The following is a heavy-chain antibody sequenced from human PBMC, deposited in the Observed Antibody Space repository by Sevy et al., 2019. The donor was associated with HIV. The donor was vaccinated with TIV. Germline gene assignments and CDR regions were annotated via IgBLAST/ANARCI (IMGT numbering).Heavy chain of an antibody. Sequence: GGSLRLSCATSGFSFNDYAMHWVRQAPGKGLEWVSGINWDGSEKDYADSVEGRFTISRNNDKKSLYLQMSSLRREETALYFCVRGGFYFGSEDYYGKAGYDSWGPGTVVTVSS. J-gene: IGHJ4*02. CDR3: VRGGFYFGSEDYYGKAGYDS. V-gene: IGHV3-9*01. CDR2: INWDGSEK. D-gene: IGHD3-10*01. CDR1: GFSFNDYA.